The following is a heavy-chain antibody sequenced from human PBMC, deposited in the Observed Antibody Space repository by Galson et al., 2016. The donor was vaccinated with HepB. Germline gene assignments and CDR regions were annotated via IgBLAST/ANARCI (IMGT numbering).Heavy chain of an antibody. Sequence: SLRLSCAASGFTFSDYFMSWIRQAPGKGLECISYINSASDYTNYAESVKGRFTISRDNAKNLLYLQLSSLTADDTAVYYGARVARAGFMAPEYWGQGALVTVSS. J-gene: IGHJ4*02. V-gene: IGHV3-11*06. CDR3: ARVARAGFMAPEY. CDR2: INSASDYT. CDR1: GFTFSDYF. D-gene: IGHD6-13*01.